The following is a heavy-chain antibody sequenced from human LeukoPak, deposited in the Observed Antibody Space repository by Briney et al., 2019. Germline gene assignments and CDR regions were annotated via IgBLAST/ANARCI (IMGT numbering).Heavy chain of an antibody. D-gene: IGHD4-17*01. CDR1: GYYFTTNW. CDR2: IYPSDSDT. V-gene: IGHV5-51*01. J-gene: IGHJ4*02. CDR3: ARLYGKEFDY. Sequence: GESLKISCKGSGYYFTTNWIGWVRQMPGKGLEWMGIIYPSDSDTRYSPSFQGQVTISADKSISTAYLQWSSLRASDTAMYYCARLYGKEFDYWGKGTLVTVSS.